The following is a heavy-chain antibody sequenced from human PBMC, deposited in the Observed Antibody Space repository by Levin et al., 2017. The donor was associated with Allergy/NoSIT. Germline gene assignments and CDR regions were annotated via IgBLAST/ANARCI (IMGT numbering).Heavy chain of an antibody. CDR1: GFTFSDYY. J-gene: IGHJ6*03. CDR2: ISSSSSYT. Sequence: GGSLRLSCAASGFTFSDYYMSWIRQAPGKGLEWVSYISSSSSYTNYADSVKGRFTISRDNAKNSLYLQMNSLRAEDTAVYYCARSVAMVRGVIIISGNHYMDVWGKGTTVTVSS. CDR3: ARSVAMVRGVIIISGNHYMDV. V-gene: IGHV3-11*03. D-gene: IGHD3-10*01.